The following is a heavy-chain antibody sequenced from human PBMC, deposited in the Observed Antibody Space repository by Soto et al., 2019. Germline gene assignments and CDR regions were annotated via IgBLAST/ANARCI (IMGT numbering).Heavy chain of an antibody. CDR1: GFTFSSYG. J-gene: IGHJ4*02. Sequence: GGSLRLSCAASGFTFSSYGMHWVRQAPGKGLEWVAVISYDGSNKYYADSVKGRFTISRDNSKNTLYLQMNSLRAEDTAVYYCAKGKGVVVPAAPDYWGQGTLVTV. D-gene: IGHD2-2*01. CDR3: AKGKGVVVPAAPDY. V-gene: IGHV3-30*18. CDR2: ISYDGSNK.